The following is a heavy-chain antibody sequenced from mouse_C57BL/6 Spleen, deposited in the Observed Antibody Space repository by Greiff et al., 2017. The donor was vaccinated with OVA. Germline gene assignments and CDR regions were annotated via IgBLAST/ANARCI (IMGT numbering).Heavy chain of an antibody. D-gene: IGHD2-5*01. CDR3: ARDSKYVEGDMDV. V-gene: IGHV1-64*01. CDR1: GYTFTSYW. Sequence: VQLQQPGAELVKPGASVKLSCTASGYTFTSYWMHWVQQTPGQGLEWIGMIHPNSGSTNYTENFKSKATLTVDKASSTAYMQLSSLTSEDSAVYYCARDSKYVEGDMDVWGKGTSVTVSS. CDR2: IHPNSGST. J-gene: IGHJ4*01.